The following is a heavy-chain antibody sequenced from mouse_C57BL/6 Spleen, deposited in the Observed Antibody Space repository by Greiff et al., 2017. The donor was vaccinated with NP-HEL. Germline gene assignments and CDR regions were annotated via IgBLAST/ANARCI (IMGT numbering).Heavy chain of an antibody. J-gene: IGHJ4*01. V-gene: IGHV1-19*01. CDR3: ARRRATMITTLGCAMDY. CDR1: GYTFTDYY. CDR2: INPYNGGT. Sequence: EVQLQQSGPVLVKPGASVKMSCKASGYTFTDYYMNWVKQSHGKSLEWIGVINPYNGGTSSNQKFKGKATLTVDKSSSTAYMELNSLTSEDSAVYYCARRRATMITTLGCAMDYWGQGTSVTVSS. D-gene: IGHD2-4*01.